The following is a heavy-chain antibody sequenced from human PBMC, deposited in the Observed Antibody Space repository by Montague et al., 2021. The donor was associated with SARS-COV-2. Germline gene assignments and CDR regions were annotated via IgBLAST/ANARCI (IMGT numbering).Heavy chain of an antibody. D-gene: IGHD3-3*01. V-gene: IGHV4-4*02. Sequence: SETLSLTCAVSGGSISSSNWWSWVRQPPGKGLEWIGEIYHSGSTNYNPSLKSRVTISVAQAKNQFSLKLSSVTAADTAVYYGATSSYDFWSGYTQGDNWFDPWGQGTLVTVSS. CDR3: ATSSYDFWSGYTQGDNWFDP. CDR2: IYHSGST. J-gene: IGHJ5*02. CDR1: GGSISSSNW.